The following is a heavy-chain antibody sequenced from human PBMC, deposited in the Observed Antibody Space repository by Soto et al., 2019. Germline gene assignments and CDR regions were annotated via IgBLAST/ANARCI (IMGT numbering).Heavy chain of an antibody. Sequence: SVKVSCKASGGTFSSYAISWVRQAPGQGLEWMGGIIPIFGTANYAQKFQGRVTITADESTSTAYMELSSLRSEDTAVYYCASPMTTVTTAIDFDYWGQGTLVTVSS. V-gene: IGHV1-69*13. D-gene: IGHD4-4*01. CDR2: IIPIFGTA. CDR1: GGTFSSYA. CDR3: ASPMTTVTTAIDFDY. J-gene: IGHJ4*02.